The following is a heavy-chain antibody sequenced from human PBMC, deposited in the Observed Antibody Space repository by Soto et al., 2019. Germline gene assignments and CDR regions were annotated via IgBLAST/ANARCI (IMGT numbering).Heavy chain of an antibody. Sequence: QVQLQQWGAGLLKPSETLSLTCADYGGSFSGYYWSWIRQPPGKGLEWIGEINHSGSTNYNPSLKSRVTISVDTSKNQFSLKLSSVTAADTAVYYCARTPLTFCFDYWGQGTLVTVSS. CDR2: INHSGST. V-gene: IGHV4-34*01. CDR3: ARTPLTFCFDY. J-gene: IGHJ4*02. CDR1: GGSFSGYY.